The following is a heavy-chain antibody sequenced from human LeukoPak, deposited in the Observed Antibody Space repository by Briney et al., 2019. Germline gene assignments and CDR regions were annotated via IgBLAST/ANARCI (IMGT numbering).Heavy chain of an antibody. CDR1: GFTFSSSA. CDR2: ISGSGDSA. Sequence: GSLRLSCAASGFTFSSSAMSWVRQAPGKGLEWVSVISGSGDSAHYADSVKGRFTISRDNSKNTLYPQMNSLRAEDTAVYYCARQRLGDYWGQGSLVTVSS. D-gene: IGHD6-19*01. J-gene: IGHJ4*02. CDR3: ARQRLGDY. V-gene: IGHV3-23*01.